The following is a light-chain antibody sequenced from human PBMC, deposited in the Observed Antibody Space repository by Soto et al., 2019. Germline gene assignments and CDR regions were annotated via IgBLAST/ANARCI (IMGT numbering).Light chain of an antibody. CDR2: EVS. V-gene: IGLV2-8*01. CDR1: SSDVGGYNY. J-gene: IGLJ1*01. CDR3: SSYSGTNYHYV. Sequence: QSALTQPPSASGSFGQSVTISCTGTSSDVGGYNYVSWYQQHPGKAPKLMIYEVSARPSGVPDRLSGSKSCNTASLTVSGLQADDEADYYCSSYSGTNYHYVVGTGTKLTVL.